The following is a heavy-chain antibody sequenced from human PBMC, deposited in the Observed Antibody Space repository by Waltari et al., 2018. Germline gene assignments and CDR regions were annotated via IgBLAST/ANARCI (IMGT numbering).Heavy chain of an antibody. CDR2: SNKNVTQT. V-gene: IGHV3-74*01. CDR3: VRARWDYLYFDT. D-gene: IGHD1-26*01. CDR1: GLNFGSSW. J-gene: IGHJ5*02. Sequence: EVQLLESGGTIVQPGGSLKVACAASGLNFGSSWMHWVRQTPGKGLMWVSVSNKNVTQTKYADSVRGRFTISRDNAKSTLYLQMTDLRAEDTAVYFCVRARWDYLYFDTWGQGTLVTVSS.